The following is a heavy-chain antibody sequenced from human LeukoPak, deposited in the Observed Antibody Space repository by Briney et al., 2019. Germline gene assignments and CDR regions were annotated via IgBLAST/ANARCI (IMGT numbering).Heavy chain of an antibody. CDR1: GFPFSSYW. Sequence: GGSLRLSCAASGFPFSSYWMHWVRQAPGKGLEWVSRINTDGSTTDNTNYAGSVKGRFTISRDNAKNSLYLQMNSLRAEDTALYYCAKDSSSGWIYYYGMDVWGQGTTVTVSS. J-gene: IGHJ6*02. CDR3: AKDSSSGWIYYYGMDV. CDR2: INTDGSTTDNT. V-gene: IGHV3-74*01. D-gene: IGHD6-19*01.